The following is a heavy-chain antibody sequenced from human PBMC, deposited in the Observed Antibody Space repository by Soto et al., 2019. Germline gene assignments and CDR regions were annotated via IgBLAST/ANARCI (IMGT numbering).Heavy chain of an antibody. D-gene: IGHD6-13*01. Sequence: PSETLSLTCTVSGCSIGSGDYYWSWIRQPPGKGLEWIGSIYYSGSTYYNPSLKSRVTISVDTSKNQFSLKLNSVTAADTAVYYCASRHSSPYFDYWGQGTLVTVSS. CDR1: GCSIGSGDYY. V-gene: IGHV4-30-4*01. CDR3: ASRHSSPYFDY. CDR2: IYYSGST. J-gene: IGHJ4*02.